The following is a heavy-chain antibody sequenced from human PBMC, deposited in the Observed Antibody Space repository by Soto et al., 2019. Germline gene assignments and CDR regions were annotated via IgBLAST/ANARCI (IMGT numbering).Heavy chain of an antibody. CDR2: IEYDGSKK. D-gene: IGHD6-13*01. CDR3: ARADIAASGHPKGPGYYYYGMDV. CDR1: GFTFSSYG. V-gene: IGHV3-30*03. Sequence: GGFLRLSCAASGFTFSSYGMHWVRQAPGKGLEWEAAIEYDGSKKYYVDSVKARFTIPRDNSKNTVYLQMNSLRAEDTAVYYCARADIAASGHPKGPGYYYYGMDVWGQGTAVTVSS. J-gene: IGHJ6*02.